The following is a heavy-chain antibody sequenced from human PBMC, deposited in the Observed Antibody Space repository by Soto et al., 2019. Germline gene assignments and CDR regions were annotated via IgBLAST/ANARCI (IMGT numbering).Heavy chain of an antibody. J-gene: IGHJ4*02. CDR2: ISTTGTT. CDR1: GFSFSDYD. D-gene: IGHD3-16*01. CDR3: ARGYGVAYGFDF. V-gene: IGHV3-48*03. Sequence: EVQLVESGGGLVQPGGSLRLSCAASGFSFSDYDMNWVRQAPGKGLEWVSFISTTGTTYYADSVRGRFRFSRDNTKNSLSLQMNSLTAEDTAVYYCARGYGVAYGFDFWGQGSLVTVSS.